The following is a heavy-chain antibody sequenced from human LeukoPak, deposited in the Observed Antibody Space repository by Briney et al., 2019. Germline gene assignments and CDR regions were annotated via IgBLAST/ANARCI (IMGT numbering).Heavy chain of an antibody. CDR1: GGSISSYY. CDR3: ARDIRPGGGGTTGYYYYYYMDV. Sequence: SETLSLTCTVPGGSISSYYWSWIRQPPGKGLEWIGYIYYSGSTNYNPSLKSRVTISVDTSKNQFSLKLSSVTAADTAVYYCARDIRPGGGGTTGYYYYYYMDVWGKGTTVTVSS. D-gene: IGHD1-1*01. J-gene: IGHJ6*03. V-gene: IGHV4-59*01. CDR2: IYYSGST.